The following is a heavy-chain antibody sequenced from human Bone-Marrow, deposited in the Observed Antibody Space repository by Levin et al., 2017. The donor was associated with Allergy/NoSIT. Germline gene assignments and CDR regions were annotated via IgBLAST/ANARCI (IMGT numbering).Heavy chain of an antibody. CDR1: GFTFSGDA. J-gene: IGHJ4*02. D-gene: IGHD1-14*01. Sequence: PGGSLRLSCAASGFTFSGDAMSWVRQAPGEGLEWVSTISAGGSATFYSDSVEGRFTISRDNSKNTLFLQMNSLRADDTAVYYCVKSGPTSPESYWGQGTLVTVSS. V-gene: IGHV3-23*01. CDR2: ISAGGSAT. CDR3: VKSGPTSPESY.